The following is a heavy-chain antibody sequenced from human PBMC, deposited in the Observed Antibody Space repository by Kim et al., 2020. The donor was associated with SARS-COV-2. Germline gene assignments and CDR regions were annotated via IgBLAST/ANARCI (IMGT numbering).Heavy chain of an antibody. CDR3: AEGHWSDAFDL. Sequence: YCGDCLEGRFTTPRASSKNTLYLQMNSLRGEDTAVYYCAEGHWSDAFDLWGRGTMVTVSS. D-gene: IGHD2-8*02. V-gene: IGHV3-53*03. J-gene: IGHJ3*01.